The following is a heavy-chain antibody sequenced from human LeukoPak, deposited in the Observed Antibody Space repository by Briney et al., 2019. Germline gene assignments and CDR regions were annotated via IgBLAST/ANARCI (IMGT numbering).Heavy chain of an antibody. Sequence: QTGGSLRLSCAASGFTFSTYAMHWVRQAPGKGLEWVAAISYDGSKKHYADSVKGRFTISRDNSKNTLYLQMNSLRAEDTAVYYCPGDLLPAAGEYYFDYWGQGTLVTVSS. J-gene: IGHJ4*02. D-gene: IGHD6-13*01. CDR3: PGDLLPAAGEYYFDY. CDR2: ISYDGSKK. CDR1: GFTFSTYA. V-gene: IGHV3-30*04.